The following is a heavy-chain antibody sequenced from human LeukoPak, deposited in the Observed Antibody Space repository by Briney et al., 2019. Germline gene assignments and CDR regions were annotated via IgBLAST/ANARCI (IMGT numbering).Heavy chain of an antibody. CDR3: ARGLLSRAFDI. CDR2: IYYSGST. J-gene: IGHJ3*02. Sequence: SETLSLTCTVSGGSISSYYWSWIRQPPGKGLEWIGYIYYSGSTNYNPPLKSRVTISVDTSKNQFSLKLSSVTAADTAVYYCARGLLSRAFDIWGQGTMVAVSS. D-gene: IGHD2-2*01. CDR1: GGSISSYY. V-gene: IGHV4-59*01.